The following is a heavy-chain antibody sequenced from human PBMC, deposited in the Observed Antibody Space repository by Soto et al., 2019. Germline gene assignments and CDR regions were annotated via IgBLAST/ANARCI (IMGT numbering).Heavy chain of an antibody. D-gene: IGHD3-10*01. CDR1: GFRLNTCD. V-gene: IGHV3-23*01. CDR2: ILGRDDTT. J-gene: IGHJ4*02. CDR3: TNGACLDY. Sequence: PGGALRLSYAASGFRLNTCDMSWVRQAPGKGLEWVSVILGRDDTTYYADSVEGRFTISRDTFKNTLHLQMNSLRVEDTALYFSTNGACLDYWGQGP.